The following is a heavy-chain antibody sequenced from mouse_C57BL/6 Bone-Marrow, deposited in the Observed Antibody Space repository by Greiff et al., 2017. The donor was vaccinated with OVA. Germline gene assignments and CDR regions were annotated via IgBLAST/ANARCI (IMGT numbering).Heavy chain of an antibody. J-gene: IGHJ4*01. Sequence: VQLQQSGPELVKPGASVQISCKASGYSFTDYNMNWVKPSNGKSLAWFGVINPNSGTTSYTQKFKGKATLTVDQSSSTAYMQLNSRTSEDSAVYYCARFGNAMDYGGQGTSVTVSS. CDR3: ARFGNAMDY. CDR1: GYSFTDYN. CDR2: INPNSGTT. V-gene: IGHV1-39*01. D-gene: IGHD1-1*01.